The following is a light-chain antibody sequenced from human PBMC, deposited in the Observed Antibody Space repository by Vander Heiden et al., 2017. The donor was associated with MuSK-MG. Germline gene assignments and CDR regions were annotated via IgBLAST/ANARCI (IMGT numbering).Light chain of an antibody. CDR2: SNN. J-gene: IGLJ2*01. CDR3: AAWDDSLNGVV. V-gene: IGLV1-44*01. Sequence: QSALTPPPSASGTPGPRVSISCSGSGSMIGSNTVNWYRQLQGTAPKLLIYSNNQRHSGVPDRFSGSKSGTSASLAISGLQSEDEADYYCAAWDDSLNGVVFGGGTKLTVL. CDR1: GSMIGSNT.